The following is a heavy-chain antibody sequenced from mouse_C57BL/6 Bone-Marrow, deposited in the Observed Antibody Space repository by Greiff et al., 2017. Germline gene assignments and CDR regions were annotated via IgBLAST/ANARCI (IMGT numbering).Heavy chain of an antibody. J-gene: IGHJ1*03. CDR3: ARHYEARGYGNYWYFDV. Sequence: QVQLQQSGAELVKPGASVKLSCKASGYTFTEYTIHWVKQRSGQGLEWIGWFYPGSGSIKYNEKFKDKATLTADKSSSTVYMELSRLTSEDSAVYFCARHYEARGYGNYWYFDVWGTGTTVTVSS. V-gene: IGHV1-62-2*01. D-gene: IGHD2-1*01. CDR1: GYTFTEYT. CDR2: FYPGSGSI.